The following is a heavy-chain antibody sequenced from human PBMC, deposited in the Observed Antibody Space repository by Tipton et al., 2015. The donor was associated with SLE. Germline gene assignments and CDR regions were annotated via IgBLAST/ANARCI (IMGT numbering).Heavy chain of an antibody. CDR1: GGSFSGYY. J-gene: IGHJ4*02. V-gene: IGHV4-34*01. CDR3: ARGTHCGGDCYYGY. D-gene: IGHD2-21*01. Sequence: TLSLTCAVYGGSFSGYYWSWIRQPPGKGLEWIGEINHSGSTNYNPSLKSRVTISVDTSKNQFSLKLSSVTAADTAVYYCARGTHCGGDCYYGYWGQGTLVTVSS. CDR2: INHSGST.